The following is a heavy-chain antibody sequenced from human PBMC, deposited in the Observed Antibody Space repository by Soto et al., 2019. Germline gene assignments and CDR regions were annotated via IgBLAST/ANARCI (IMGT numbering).Heavy chain of an antibody. CDR3: ARAETFYDILTGYYNANFDY. CDR2: IIPIFGTA. J-gene: IGHJ4*02. CDR1: GGTFSSYA. D-gene: IGHD3-9*01. V-gene: IGHV1-69*13. Sequence: SVKVSCKASGGTFSSYAISWVRQAPGQGLEWMGGIIPIFGTANYAQKFQGRVTITADESTSTAYMELSSLRSEDTAVYYCARAETFYDILTGYYNANFDYWGQGTLVTVS.